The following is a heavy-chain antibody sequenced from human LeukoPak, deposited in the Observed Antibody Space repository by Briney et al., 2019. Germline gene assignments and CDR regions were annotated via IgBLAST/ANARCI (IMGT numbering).Heavy chain of an antibody. D-gene: IGHD1-26*01. V-gene: IGHV1-18*01. CDR2: INTYNGNT. CDR3: ATTSGYFYY. J-gene: IGHJ4*02. CDR1: GYTFTSYA. Sequence: GASVKVSCKASGYTFTSYAISWVRQAPGQGLEWVGWINTYNGNTGYAQKLQGRVTMTTDTSTSTAYMELRSLRSDDTAVYYCATTSGYFYYWGQGTLVTVSS.